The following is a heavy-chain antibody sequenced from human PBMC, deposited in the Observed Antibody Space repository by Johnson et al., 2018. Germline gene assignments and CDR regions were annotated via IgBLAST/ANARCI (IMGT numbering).Heavy chain of an antibody. CDR2: INDSGST. Sequence: QVQLQQWGAGLLKPSEPLSLTCAVFGGSFSGYYWSWIRQSPGKGLEWIGEINDSGSTNYNPSLKSRVTISGDTSKSQFPLKLSSVTAADTAVYYRARELELRYWGQGTLVTVSS. V-gene: IGHV4-34*01. J-gene: IGHJ4*02. D-gene: IGHD1-7*01. CDR3: ARELELRY. CDR1: GGSFSGYY.